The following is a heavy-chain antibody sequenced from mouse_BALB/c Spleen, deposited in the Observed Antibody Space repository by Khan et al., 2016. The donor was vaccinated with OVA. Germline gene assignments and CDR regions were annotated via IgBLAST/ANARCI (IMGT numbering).Heavy chain of an antibody. Sequence: QIQLVQSGPELKKPGETVKISCKAPGYTFTNYGMNWVKQAPGKGLKWMGWINTYTGEPTYADDFKGRFAFSLETSANTASLQINHLKNEDTATSFCARSAAYWYFDVWGAGTTVTVSS. J-gene: IGHJ1*01. CDR2: INTYTGEP. V-gene: IGHV9-3-1*01. CDR3: ARSAAYWYFDV. CDR1: GYTFTNYG.